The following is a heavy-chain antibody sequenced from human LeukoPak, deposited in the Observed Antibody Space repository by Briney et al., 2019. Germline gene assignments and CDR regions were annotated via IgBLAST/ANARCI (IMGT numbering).Heavy chain of an antibody. Sequence: PGGSLRLSCAASGFTFSSYWMHWVRQAPGKGLVWVSRINSDGSSTSYADSVKGRFTISRDNAKNSLYLQMNSLRAEDTAVYYCARDSSSWYHAFDIWGQGTMVTVSS. CDR2: INSDGSST. CDR1: GFTFSSYW. CDR3: ARDSSSWYHAFDI. J-gene: IGHJ3*02. D-gene: IGHD6-13*01. V-gene: IGHV3-74*01.